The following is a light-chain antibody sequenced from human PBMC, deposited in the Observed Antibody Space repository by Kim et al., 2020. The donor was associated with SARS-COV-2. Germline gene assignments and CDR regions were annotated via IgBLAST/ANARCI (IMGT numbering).Light chain of an antibody. V-gene: IGLV6-57*04. J-gene: IGLJ2*01. CDR3: QSYNRDNVL. CDR2: EDD. CDR1: SGSIDDNY. Sequence: NFMLTQPHSVSESPEKTVTISCTRSSGSIDDNYVQWYQQRPGGVPTAVIYEDDQRPSGVSDRFSGSIDNSSNSASLTISGLRTEDEADYYCQSYNRDNVLFGGGTQLTVL.